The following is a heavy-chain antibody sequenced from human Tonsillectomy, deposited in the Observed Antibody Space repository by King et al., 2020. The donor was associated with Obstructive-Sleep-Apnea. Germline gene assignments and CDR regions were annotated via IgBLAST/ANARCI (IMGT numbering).Heavy chain of an antibody. CDR2: IYPGDSDT. CDR3: ARQIGGIAAAWGYAFDI. Sequence: QLVQSGAEVKKPGESLKISCKGSGYSFTSYWIGWVRQMPGKGLEWMGIIYPGDSDTRYSPSFQGPVTISADNSISTAYLQWSSLQASDAAMYYCARQIGGIAAAWGYAFDIWGQGTMVTVSS. CDR1: GYSFTSYW. J-gene: IGHJ3*02. V-gene: IGHV5-51*01. D-gene: IGHD6-13*01.